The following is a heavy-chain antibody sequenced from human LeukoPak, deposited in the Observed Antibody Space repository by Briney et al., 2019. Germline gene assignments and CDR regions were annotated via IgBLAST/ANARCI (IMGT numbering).Heavy chain of an antibody. D-gene: IGHD3-10*01. V-gene: IGHV4-59*01. Sequence: PSETLFLTCTVSGASISSFYWSWIRQPPGKGLEWIGYFYYSGITNYNPSLKSRVAISADTSKNQFSLNLSSVTAADTAVYFCARDSVTRGVADYWAQGTLVTVSS. CDR3: ARDSVTRGVADY. CDR2: FYYSGIT. J-gene: IGHJ4*02. CDR1: GASISSFY.